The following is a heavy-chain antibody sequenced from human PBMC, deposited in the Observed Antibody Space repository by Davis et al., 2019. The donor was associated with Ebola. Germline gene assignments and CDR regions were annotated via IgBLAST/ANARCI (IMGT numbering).Heavy chain of an antibody. CDR1: GYTFTSYY. J-gene: IGHJ6*02. Sequence: AASVKVSCKASGYTFTSYYMHWVRQAPGQGLEWMGIINPSGGSTSYAQKFQGRVTMTRDTSTSTVYMELSSLRSEDTAVYYCARVHYDFWSGYYSPHYYYGMDVWGQGTTVTVSS. V-gene: IGHV1-46*01. CDR3: ARVHYDFWSGYYSPHYYYGMDV. CDR2: INPSGGST. D-gene: IGHD3-3*01.